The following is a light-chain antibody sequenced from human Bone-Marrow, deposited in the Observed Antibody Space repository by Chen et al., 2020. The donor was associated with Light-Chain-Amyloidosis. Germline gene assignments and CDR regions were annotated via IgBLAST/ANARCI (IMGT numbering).Light chain of an antibody. Sequence: SYELTKPPSATVPPGKTARITCSGDDLPTKYAYWYQQKPGQAPVLVIHRDTERPSGISERFSGSSSGTTATLTISGVQAEDEADYHCQSADSSGTYEVIFGGGTKLTVL. J-gene: IGLJ2*01. CDR3: QSADSSGTYEVI. V-gene: IGLV3-25*03. CDR2: RDT. CDR1: DLPTKY.